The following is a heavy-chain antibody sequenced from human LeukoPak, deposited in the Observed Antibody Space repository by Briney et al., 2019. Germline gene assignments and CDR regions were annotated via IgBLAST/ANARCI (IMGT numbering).Heavy chain of an antibody. CDR2: ISGSGGKT. CDR1: GFTFTNYA. Sequence: GGSLRLSCVAFGFTFTNYAMTWVRQAPGEGVEWVSAISGSGGKTYYADSVKGRFTISRDNSKNTLYVQMNSLRVDDTAVYYCAKSRARREGSSGSIDYWGQGTLVTVSS. D-gene: IGHD3-22*01. V-gene: IGHV3-23*01. CDR3: AKSRARREGSSGSIDY. J-gene: IGHJ4*02.